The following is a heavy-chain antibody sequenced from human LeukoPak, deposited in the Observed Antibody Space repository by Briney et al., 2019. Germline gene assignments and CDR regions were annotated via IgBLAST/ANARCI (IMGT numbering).Heavy chain of an antibody. J-gene: IGHJ4*02. D-gene: IGHD4-17*01. CDR2: IWYDGSNK. V-gene: IGHV3-33*08. Sequence: PPGRSLRLSCAASGFTFSSYGMHWVRQAPGKGLEWVAVIWYDGSNKYYADSVKGRFTISRDNSKNTLYLQMNSLRAEDTAVYYCARERLRPRYFDYWGQGTLVTVSS. CDR3: ARERLRPRYFDY. CDR1: GFTFSSYG.